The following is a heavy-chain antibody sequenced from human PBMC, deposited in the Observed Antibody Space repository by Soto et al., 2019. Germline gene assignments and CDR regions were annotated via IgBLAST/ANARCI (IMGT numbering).Heavy chain of an antibody. CDR2: IRNKANRYTT. CDR3: TRDDTLAPGTLDY. V-gene: IGHV3-72*01. CDR1: GFTFSDHY. Sequence: QPGGSLRLSCAASGFTFSDHYMDWVRQAPGKGLEWVGRIRNKANRYTTEYAASVKGRFTISRDDSRNSLYLQMNSLQTEDTAVYYCTRDDTLAPGTLDYWGQGALVTVSS. D-gene: IGHD6-13*01. J-gene: IGHJ4*01.